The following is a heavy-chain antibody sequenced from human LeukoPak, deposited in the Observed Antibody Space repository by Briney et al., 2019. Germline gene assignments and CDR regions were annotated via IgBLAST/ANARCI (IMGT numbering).Heavy chain of an antibody. CDR1: GFTFSSHS. Sequence: GSLRLSCAASGFTFSSHSMNWVRQAPGKGLEWVSSISSSSSYIYYADSVKGRFTISRDNAKNSLYLQMNSLRAEDTAVYYCARGAAAAIRGTLFDYWGQGTLVTVSS. J-gene: IGHJ4*02. CDR3: ARGAAAAIRGTLFDY. V-gene: IGHV3-21*01. D-gene: IGHD2-2*02. CDR2: ISSSSSYI.